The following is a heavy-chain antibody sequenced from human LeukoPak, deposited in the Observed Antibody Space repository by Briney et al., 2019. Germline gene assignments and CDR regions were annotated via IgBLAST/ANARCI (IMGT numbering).Heavy chain of an antibody. V-gene: IGHV4-31*03. J-gene: IGHJ4*02. CDR2: IYYCGST. CDR1: GGSISSGGYY. D-gene: IGHD3-10*01. CDR3: ARVPPTYYYGSGSYYKAGFIDY. Sequence: SQTLSLTCTVSGGSISSGGYYWSWIRQPPGKGLEWIGNIYYCGSTYYNPSLKSRVTISVDTSKNQFSLKLSSVTAADTAVYYCARVPPTYYYGSGSYYKAGFIDYWGQGTLVTVSS.